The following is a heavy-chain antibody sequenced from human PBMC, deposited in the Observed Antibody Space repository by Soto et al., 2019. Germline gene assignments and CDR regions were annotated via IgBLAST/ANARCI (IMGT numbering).Heavy chain of an antibody. Sequence: SETLSLTCTVSGGSISSGGYYWSWIRQHPGKGLEWIGYIYYSGSTYYNPSLKSRVTISVDTSKNQFSLKLSSVTAADTAVYYCARDIPAYSSSWYPGRMGGYNWFDPWGQGTLVTVSS. CDR1: GGSISSGGYY. D-gene: IGHD6-13*01. CDR3: ARDIPAYSSSWYPGRMGGYNWFDP. J-gene: IGHJ5*02. CDR2: IYYSGST. V-gene: IGHV4-31*03.